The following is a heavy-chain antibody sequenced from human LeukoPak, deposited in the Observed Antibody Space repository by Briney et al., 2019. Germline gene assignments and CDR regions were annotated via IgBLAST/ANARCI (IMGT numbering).Heavy chain of an antibody. V-gene: IGHV4-59*01. Sequence: SETLSLTCTVSGDSIRSNYWSWIRKPPGKGLEWIGYTYYSGSTNYNPSLKSRVTISVDTSKNQFSLKLSSVTAADMAVYYCARVRGAAAGTDWFDPWGQGTLVTVSS. D-gene: IGHD6-13*01. CDR3: ARVRGAAAGTDWFDP. J-gene: IGHJ5*02. CDR2: TYYSGST. CDR1: GDSIRSNY.